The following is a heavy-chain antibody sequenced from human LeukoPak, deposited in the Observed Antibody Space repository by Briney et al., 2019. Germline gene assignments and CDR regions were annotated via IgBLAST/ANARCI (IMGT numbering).Heavy chain of an antibody. D-gene: IGHD6-13*01. J-gene: IGHJ6*02. CDR3: ARISIAAAGTNNYYYYGMDV. CDR1: GGSISSYY. CDR2: IYYSGST. Sequence: SETLSLTCTVSGGSISSYYWSWIRQPPGKGLEWIGYIYYSGSTNYNPSLKSRVTISVDTSKNQFSLKLSSVIAADTAVYYCARISIAAAGTNNYYYYGMDVWGQGTTVTVSS. V-gene: IGHV4-59*01.